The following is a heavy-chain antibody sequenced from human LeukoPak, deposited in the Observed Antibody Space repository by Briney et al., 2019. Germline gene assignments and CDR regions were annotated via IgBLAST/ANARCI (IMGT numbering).Heavy chain of an antibody. D-gene: IGHD2-15*01. CDR1: GGSISRGGYY. CDR3: ARARYCSGGSCYRWFDP. CDR2: IYYSGST. J-gene: IGHJ5*02. Sequence: SQTLSLTCTVSGGSISRGGYYWSWIRQHPGKGLEWIGYIYYSGSTYYNPSLKSRVTISVDTSKNQFSLKLSSVTAADTAVYYCARARYCSGGSCYRWFDPWGQGTLVTVSS. V-gene: IGHV4-31*03.